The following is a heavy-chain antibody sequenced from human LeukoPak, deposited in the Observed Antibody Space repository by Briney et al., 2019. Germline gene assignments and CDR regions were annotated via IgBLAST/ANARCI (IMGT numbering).Heavy chain of an antibody. CDR2: IYHSGST. CDR3: AREVVLHGYMVRGVKSGLDV. Sequence: SETLSLTCTVSGGSVSSYYWSWIRQSPGRGLEWIGYIYHSGSTNYNPSLISRVTMSVDTSKNQFSLKLTSLTAADSALYYCAREVVLHGYMVRGVKSGLDVWGQGTTVTVSS. J-gene: IGHJ6*02. V-gene: IGHV4-59*02. D-gene: IGHD3-10*01. CDR1: GGSVSSYY.